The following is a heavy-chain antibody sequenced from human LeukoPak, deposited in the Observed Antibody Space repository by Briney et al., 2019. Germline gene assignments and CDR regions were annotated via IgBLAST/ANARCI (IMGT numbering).Heavy chain of an antibody. CDR2: ISGSGGST. D-gene: IGHD5-24*01. J-gene: IGHJ3*02. CDR1: GFTFSSYS. Sequence: GGSLRLSCAASGFTFSSYSMNWVRQAPGKGLEWVSAISGSGGSTYYADSVKGRFTISRDNSKNTLYLQMNSLRAEDTAVYYCAKDSLESPSPFDAFDIWGQGTMVTVSS. CDR3: AKDSLESPSPFDAFDI. V-gene: IGHV3-23*01.